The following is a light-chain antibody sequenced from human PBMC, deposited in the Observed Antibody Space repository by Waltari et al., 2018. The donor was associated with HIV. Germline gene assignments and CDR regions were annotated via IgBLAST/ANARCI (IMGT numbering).Light chain of an antibody. V-gene: IGLV1-51*01. Sequence: QSVFTTPRPVSAIPGQKDIITFAGGYSNIGKSPLSSYQQLPGTAPKLLIYDSNRRPSGIPDRFSGSKSGTSATLAITGLQSGDEADYFCGTWDTSLSGGIFGGGTKLTVL. J-gene: IGLJ2*01. CDR2: DSN. CDR1: YSNIGKSP. CDR3: GTWDTSLSGGI.